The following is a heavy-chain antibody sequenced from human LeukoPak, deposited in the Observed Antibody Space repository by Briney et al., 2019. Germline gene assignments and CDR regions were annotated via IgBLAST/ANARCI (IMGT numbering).Heavy chain of an antibody. CDR1: GYSFTSYW. D-gene: IGHD4-17*01. Sequence: GESLKISCKCSGYSFTSYWIGWVRQMPGKGLEWMGIIYPGDSDTRYSPSFQGQVTISADKSISTAYLQWSSLKASDTAMYYCARQSRDDYGDHGCFDYWGQGTLVTVSS. CDR3: ARQSRDDYGDHGCFDY. J-gene: IGHJ4*02. CDR2: IYPGDSDT. V-gene: IGHV5-51*01.